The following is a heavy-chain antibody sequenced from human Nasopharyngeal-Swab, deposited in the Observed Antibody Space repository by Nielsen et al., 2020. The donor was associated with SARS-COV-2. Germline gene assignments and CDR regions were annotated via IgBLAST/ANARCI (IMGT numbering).Heavy chain of an antibody. J-gene: IGHJ6*03. D-gene: IGHD3-16*01. CDR2: IYPGDSET. Sequence: KVSCKGSGYRFPSYWIGWLRQMPGKGLEWMGIIYPGDSETRYSPSFQGQVTISADQSINTAYLQWSSLKAPDTAMYFCARGGQPFYYYYMDVWGKGTTVTVSS. V-gene: IGHV5-51*01. CDR1: GYRFPSYW. CDR3: ARGGQPFYYYYMDV.